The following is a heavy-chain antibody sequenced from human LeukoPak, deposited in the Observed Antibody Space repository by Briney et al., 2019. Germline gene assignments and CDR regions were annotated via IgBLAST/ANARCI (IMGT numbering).Heavy chain of an antibody. CDR2: ISGSGGST. D-gene: IGHD6-13*01. CDR1: GFTFSSYA. J-gene: IGHJ1*01. CDR3: AKDSSSFPNEYFQH. Sequence: PGGSLRLSCAASGFTFSSYAMSWVRQAPGKGLEWVSAISGSGGSTYYADSVKGRFTISRDNSKNTLYLQMNSLRAEDTTVYYCAKDSSSFPNEYFQHWGQGTLVTVSS. V-gene: IGHV3-23*01.